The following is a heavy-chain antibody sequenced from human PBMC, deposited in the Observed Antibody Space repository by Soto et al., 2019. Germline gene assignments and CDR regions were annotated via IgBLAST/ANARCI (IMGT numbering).Heavy chain of an antibody. V-gene: IGHV3-7*05. CDR2: INKGEGEK. CDR1: GFTFSNSW. CDR3: ARGHYGMDV. J-gene: IGHJ6*02. Sequence: GGSLRLSCAASGFTFSNSWMTWVRQAPGKGLEWVANINKGEGEKNYRDSVKGRFTISRDNAKNSLYLQMNSLRGEDTAVYFCARGHYGMDVWGQGTTVTVSS.